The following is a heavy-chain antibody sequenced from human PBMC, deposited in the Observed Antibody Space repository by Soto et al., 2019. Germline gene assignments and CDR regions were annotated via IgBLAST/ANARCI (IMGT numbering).Heavy chain of an antibody. J-gene: IGHJ5*02. D-gene: IGHD2-2*01. CDR2: INHSGST. Sequence: QVQLQQWGAGLLKPSETLSLTCAVYGGSFSGYYWSWIRQPPGKGLEWIGEINHSGSTNYNPSLKSRVIISVDTSKNQFPLKLSSVTAADTAVYYCARGQVVPAAILPETRWFDPWGQGTLVTVSS. V-gene: IGHV4-34*01. CDR1: GGSFSGYY. CDR3: ARGQVVPAAILPETRWFDP.